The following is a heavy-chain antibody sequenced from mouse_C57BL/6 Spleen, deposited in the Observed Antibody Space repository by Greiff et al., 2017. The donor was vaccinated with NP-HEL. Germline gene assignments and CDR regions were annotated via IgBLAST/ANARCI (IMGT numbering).Heavy chain of an antibody. Sequence: VQLQQSGAELVRPGASVKLSCTASGFNIKDDYMHWVKQRPEQGLEWIGWIDPENGDTEYASKFQGKATITADTSSNTAYLQLSSLTSEDTAVYYCTTYYYGSSYEYVDVWGTGTTVTVSS. V-gene: IGHV14-4*01. CDR3: TTYYYGSSYEYVDV. CDR1: GFNIKDDY. J-gene: IGHJ1*03. CDR2: IDPENGDT. D-gene: IGHD1-1*01.